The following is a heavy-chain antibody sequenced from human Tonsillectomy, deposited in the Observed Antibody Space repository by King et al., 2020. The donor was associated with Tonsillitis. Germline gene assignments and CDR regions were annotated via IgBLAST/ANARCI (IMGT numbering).Heavy chain of an antibody. CDR2: ICPFNDRT. Sequence: VQLVESGAEVKKPGASVKVSCKASGYIFTSYGISWVRQAPGQGLEWMGWICPFNDRTKTAQKLQGRITLTTDTPTTTAYMELRGLRSDDTAVYYCARSLSSSWTNWFDPWGQGTLVAVSS. CDR1: GYIFTSYG. CDR3: ARSLSSSWTNWFDP. D-gene: IGHD6-13*01. V-gene: IGHV1-18*01. J-gene: IGHJ5*02.